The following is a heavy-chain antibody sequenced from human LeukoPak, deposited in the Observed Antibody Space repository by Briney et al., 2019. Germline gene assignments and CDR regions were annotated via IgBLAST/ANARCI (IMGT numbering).Heavy chain of an antibody. CDR3: ARDQYKSTVTVFGVVIETPLNY. CDR2: ISVYNGNT. V-gene: IGHV1-18*01. D-gene: IGHD3-3*01. Sequence: ASVKVSCKASGYTLTSYGISWVRQAPGQGLEWMGWISVYNGNTNYAQKFQGRVTMTTDASTSTAYMELRSLRSDDTAVYYCARDQYKSTVTVFGVVIETPLNYWGQGVLVTVSS. J-gene: IGHJ4*02. CDR1: GYTLTSYG.